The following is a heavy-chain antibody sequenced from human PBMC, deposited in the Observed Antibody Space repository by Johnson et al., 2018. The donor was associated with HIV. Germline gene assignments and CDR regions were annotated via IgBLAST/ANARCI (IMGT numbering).Heavy chain of an antibody. CDR1: GFTFSSYA. D-gene: IGHD1-26*01. CDR2: ISYAGSNT. CDR3: ARGGGSYDAGDAFDT. Sequence: QVQVVESGGGVVQPGRSLRLSCAASGFTFSSYAMHWVRQAPGTGLEWVAVISYAGSNTYYADYVKGRFTISRDTSKNTLYLQMNSLRAEDTAVYYCARGGGSYDAGDAFDTWGQGTMVTVSS. J-gene: IGHJ3*02. V-gene: IGHV3-30*14.